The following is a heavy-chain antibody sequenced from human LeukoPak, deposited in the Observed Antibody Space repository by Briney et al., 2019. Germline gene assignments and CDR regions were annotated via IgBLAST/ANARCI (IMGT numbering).Heavy chain of an antibody. J-gene: IGHJ6*02. V-gene: IGHV4-59*12. CDR2: IYYSGST. Sequence: SEPLSLICTVSGGSISSYYWSWIRQPPGKGLEWIGYIYYSGSTNYNPSLKSRVIISVDKSKNQFSLQLSSVTAADTAVYYCARGQPGYCSSTSCLYYYGMDVWGQGTTVTVSS. CDR3: ARGQPGYCSSTSCLYYYGMDV. CDR1: GGSISSYY. D-gene: IGHD2-2*01.